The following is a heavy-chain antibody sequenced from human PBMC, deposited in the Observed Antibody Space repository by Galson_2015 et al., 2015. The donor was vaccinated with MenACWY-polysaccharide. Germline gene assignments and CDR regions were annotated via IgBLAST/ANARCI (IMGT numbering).Heavy chain of an antibody. CDR2: VSYSGSA. CDR1: GGSISRSSHY. V-gene: IGHV4-39*07. Sequence: ATLSLTCTVSGGSISRSSHYWGWIRQPPGQGLEWIGTVSYSGSAYYNASLKSRVTISVDTSKNQFSLKLSSVTAADTAIYYCARAGRTDIVVVGYGWGFDYWGQGALVTVSS. D-gene: IGHD2-2*01. J-gene: IGHJ4*02. CDR3: ARAGRTDIVVVGYGWGFDY.